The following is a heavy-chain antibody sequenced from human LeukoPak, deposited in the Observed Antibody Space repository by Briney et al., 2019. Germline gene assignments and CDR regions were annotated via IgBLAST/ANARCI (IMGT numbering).Heavy chain of an antibody. CDR2: IGYTGTDT. CDR3: ARDLTERKYYIAY. CDR1: GFTFSSFG. J-gene: IGHJ4*02. V-gene: IGHV3-30*02. Sequence: GGSLRLSRAASGFTFSSFGMHWVRQAPGGGLEWVAFIGYTGTDTYYADSVKGRFTISRDNSKNTVHLQVNSLRAADTALYSCARDLTERKYYIAYWGQGTLVTVSS. D-gene: IGHD2-8*02.